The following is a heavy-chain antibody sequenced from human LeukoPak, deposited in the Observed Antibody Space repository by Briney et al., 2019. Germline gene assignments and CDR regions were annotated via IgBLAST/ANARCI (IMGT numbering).Heavy chain of an antibody. CDR1: GFTVSSNY. Sequence: GGSLRLSCAASGFTVSSNYMSWVRQAPGKGLEWVSVIYSGGSTYYADSVKGRFTISRDNSKNTLYLQMNSLRAEDTAVYYCARDFPFFGVVPPNYGMDVWAKGPRSPSP. CDR2: IYSGGST. CDR3: ARDFPFFGVVPPNYGMDV. V-gene: IGHV3-66*01. J-gene: IGHJ6*02. D-gene: IGHD3-3*01.